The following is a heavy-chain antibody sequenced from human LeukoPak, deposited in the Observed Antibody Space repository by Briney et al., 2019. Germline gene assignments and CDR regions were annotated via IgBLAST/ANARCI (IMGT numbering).Heavy chain of an antibody. V-gene: IGHV1-18*01. J-gene: IGHJ6*02. Sequence: ASVKVSCKASGYTFTSYGISWVRQAPGQGLEWMGWISAYNGNTNYAQKLQGRVTMTTDTSTSTAYMELRSLRSDDTAVYHCARVGSGWYGYYYYGMDVWGQGTTVTVSS. CDR2: ISAYNGNT. CDR1: GYTFTSYG. D-gene: IGHD6-19*01. CDR3: ARVGSGWYGYYYYGMDV.